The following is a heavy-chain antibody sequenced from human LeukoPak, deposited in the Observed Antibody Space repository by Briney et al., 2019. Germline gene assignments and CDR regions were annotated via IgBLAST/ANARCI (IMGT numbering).Heavy chain of an antibody. D-gene: IGHD1-26*01. CDR3: ATRRVGATRIDY. J-gene: IGHJ4*02. CDR1: GLTLNNYA. Sequence: GGSLRLSCAVSGLTLNNYAMSWVRQAPGKGLEWVSAISKSGDHTYYAASAKGRFTIYRDNSKNTQYLQMNSLRAEDTAVYYCATRRVGATRIDYWGQGTLVTVSS. V-gene: IGHV3-23*01. CDR2: ISKSGDHT.